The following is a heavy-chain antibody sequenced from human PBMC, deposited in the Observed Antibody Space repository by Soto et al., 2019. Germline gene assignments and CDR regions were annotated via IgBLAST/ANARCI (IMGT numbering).Heavy chain of an antibody. CDR1: GGTFSSYA. J-gene: IGHJ6*02. D-gene: IGHD1-20*01. CDR2: IIPIFGTA. V-gene: IGHV1-69*13. Sequence: ASVKVSCKASGGTFSSYAISWVRQAPGQGLEWMGGIIPIFGTADYAQKFHGRVTITADESTSTAYMELSSLRSEDTAVYYCARGISGTVTYHYRFAFWGQGTTVPVSS. CDR3: ARGISGTVTYHYRFAF.